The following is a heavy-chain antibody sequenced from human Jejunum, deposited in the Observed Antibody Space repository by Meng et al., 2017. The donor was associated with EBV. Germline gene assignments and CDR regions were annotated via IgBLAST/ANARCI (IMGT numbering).Heavy chain of an antibody. CDR3: AHRKDGTFDF. CDR1: WFSLSTSGLG. D-gene: IGHD6-6*01. V-gene: IGHV2-5*02. Sequence: QITLKESGPTLVKPTQTLTLTCTFSWFSLSTSGLGVGWVRQPPGKALEFLALVYWDDYKPFSPSLKNRLTITKDTSKNQVVFTMANMDPVDTATYYCAHRKDGTFDFWGQGTLVTASS. CDR2: VYWDDYK. J-gene: IGHJ4*02.